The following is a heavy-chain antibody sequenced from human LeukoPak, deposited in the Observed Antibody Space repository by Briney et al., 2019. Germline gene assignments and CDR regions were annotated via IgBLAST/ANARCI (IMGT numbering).Heavy chain of an antibody. CDR3: AREIYSYADSSNDY. V-gene: IGHV3-7*01. CDR2: IKQDGSEK. Sequence: GGSLRLSCAASGFTFSSYWMSWVRQAPGKGLEWVANIKQDGSEKYYVDSVKGRFTISRDNAKNSLYLQMNSLRAEDTAVYYCAREIYSYADSSNDYWGQGTLVTVSS. CDR1: GFTFSSYW. D-gene: IGHD3-22*01. J-gene: IGHJ4*02.